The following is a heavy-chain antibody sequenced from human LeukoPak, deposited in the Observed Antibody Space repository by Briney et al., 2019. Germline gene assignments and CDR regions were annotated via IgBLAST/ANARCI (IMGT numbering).Heavy chain of an antibody. D-gene: IGHD6-13*01. CDR2: IYYSGST. V-gene: IGHV4-59*01. J-gene: IGHJ5*02. CDR3: ARGGSSSWYDPWFDP. Sequence: PSETLSLTCTVSGASISSYYWSWIRQPPGKGLEWIGYIYYSGSTNYNPSLKSRVTISVDTSKNQFSLKLSSVTAADTAVYYCARGGSSSWYDPWFDPWGQGTLVTVSS. CDR1: GASISSYY.